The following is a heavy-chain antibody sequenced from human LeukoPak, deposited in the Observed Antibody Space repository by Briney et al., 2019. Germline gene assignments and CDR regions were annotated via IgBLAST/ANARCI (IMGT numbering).Heavy chain of an antibody. CDR3: ARDRGPSIKPAGTVGMDV. CDR1: GFTFSTYN. Sequence: GGSLRLSCAASGFTFSTYNMNWVRQAPGKGLEWVSYITTSSRTIYYADSVKGRFTISRDNAKNSLFLQVNNLRDEDTAVYYCARDRGPSIKPAGTVGMDVWGQGTTVTVSS. V-gene: IGHV3-48*02. CDR2: ITTSSRTI. D-gene: IGHD6-19*01. J-gene: IGHJ6*02.